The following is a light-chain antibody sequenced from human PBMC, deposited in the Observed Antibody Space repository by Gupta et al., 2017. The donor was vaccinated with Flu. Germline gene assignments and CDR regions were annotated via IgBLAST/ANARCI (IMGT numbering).Light chain of an antibody. CDR1: QSLVYKNGITY. Sequence: DVVMTQSPLSLPVTLGQPASISCRSSQSLVYKNGITYLTWFQQRPGQSPRRLIYEVSNRDFGVPDRLSGRWAGTYFTLKISRGEAEDGGVYYCMRGTHPWTFGQGTRLEI. CDR3: MRGTHPWT. CDR2: EVS. V-gene: IGKV2-30*01. J-gene: IGKJ2*02.